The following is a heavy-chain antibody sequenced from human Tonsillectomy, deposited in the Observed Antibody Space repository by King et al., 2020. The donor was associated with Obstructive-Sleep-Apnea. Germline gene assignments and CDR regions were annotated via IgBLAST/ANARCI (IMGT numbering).Heavy chain of an antibody. CDR3: AGTLGYSAYDLSWFDP. J-gene: IGHJ5*02. CDR1: GGSISSSSYY. CDR2: IYYSGSI. Sequence: QLQESGPGLVKPSETLSLTCTVSGGSISSSSYYWGWIRQPPGKGLEWMGSIYYSGSIYYNPSLKSGVTISVATSKNQFSMKQSSVTAADTAVYYCAGTLGYSAYDLSWFDPWGQGTLVTVSS. D-gene: IGHD5-12*01. V-gene: IGHV4-39*07.